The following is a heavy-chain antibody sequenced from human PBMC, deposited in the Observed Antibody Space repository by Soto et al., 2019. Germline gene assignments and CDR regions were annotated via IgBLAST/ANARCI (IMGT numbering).Heavy chain of an antibody. J-gene: IGHJ5*02. D-gene: IGHD6-6*01. CDR1: GFSFITYA. CDR3: AKRDSTGTRPGPFDP. CDR2: ISYDGSNK. Sequence: VQVVESGGGVVQPGGSLRLSCAASGFSFITYAMHWVRQAPGKGLEWVAIISYDGSNKFYADSVKGRFTISRDNSKNTLYLQMNSLRVEDTAVYYCAKRDSTGTRPGPFDPWGQGTLVTVSP. V-gene: IGHV3-30*18.